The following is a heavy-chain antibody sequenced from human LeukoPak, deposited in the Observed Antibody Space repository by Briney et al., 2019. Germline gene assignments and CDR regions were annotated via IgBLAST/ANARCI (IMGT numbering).Heavy chain of an antibody. D-gene: IGHD4-23*01. V-gene: IGHV3-11*04. CDR2: ISSSGSTI. Sequence: PGGSLRLSCAASGFTFSDYYMSWIRQAPGKGLEWVSYISSSGSTIYYADSVRGRFTISRDNAKNSLYLQLNTLRAEDTAVYYCARESTEVIPGFWGQGTLVTVSS. J-gene: IGHJ4*02. CDR3: ARESTEVIPGF. CDR1: GFTFSDYY.